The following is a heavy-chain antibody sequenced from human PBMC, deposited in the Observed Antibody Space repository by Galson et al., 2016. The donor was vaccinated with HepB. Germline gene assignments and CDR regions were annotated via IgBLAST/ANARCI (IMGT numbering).Heavy chain of an antibody. CDR1: GFTLNDAW. D-gene: IGHD2/OR15-2a*01. CDR3: AADHALSWEVIRRMDV. V-gene: IGHV3-15*01. Sequence: SLRLSCAISGFTLNDAWINWVRRAPGKGLEWLGRIRSKNYGGTTDYAALVKGRFTISRDESENTLYLQMNGLKTDDTAVYYCAADHALSWEVIRRMDVWGQGTTVTVSS. J-gene: IGHJ6*02. CDR2: IRSKNYGGTT.